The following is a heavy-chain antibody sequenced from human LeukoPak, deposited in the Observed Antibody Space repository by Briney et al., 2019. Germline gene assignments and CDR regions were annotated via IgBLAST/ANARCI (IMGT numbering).Heavy chain of an antibody. D-gene: IGHD4-11*01. CDR1: GGSISSGSYY. V-gene: IGHV4-61*02. CDR3: ARVWLTTVFSSDY. CDR2: IYTSGST. J-gene: IGHJ4*02. Sequence: SQTLSLTCTVSGGSISSGSYYWSWIRQPAGKGLEWIGRIYTSGSTNYNPSLKSRVTISIDTSKNQFSLKLSSVTAADTAVYYCARVWLTTVFSSDYWGQGTLVTVSS.